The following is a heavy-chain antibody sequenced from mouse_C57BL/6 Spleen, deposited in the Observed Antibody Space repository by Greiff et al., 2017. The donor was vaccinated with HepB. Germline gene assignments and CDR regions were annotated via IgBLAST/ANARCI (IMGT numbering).Heavy chain of an antibody. Sequence: LQQSGPELVKPGASVKISCKASGYSFTDYNMNWVKQSNGKSLEWIGVINPNYGTTSYNQKFKGKATLTVDQSSSTAYMQLNSLTSEDSAVYYCAMGIYDGYYGDFDYWGQGTTLTVSS. CDR2: INPNYGTT. CDR3: AMGIYDGYYGDFDY. V-gene: IGHV1-39*01. J-gene: IGHJ2*01. CDR1: GYSFTDYN. D-gene: IGHD2-3*01.